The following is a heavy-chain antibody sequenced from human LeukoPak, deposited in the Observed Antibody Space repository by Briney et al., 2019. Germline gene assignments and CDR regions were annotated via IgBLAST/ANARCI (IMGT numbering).Heavy chain of an antibody. Sequence: SGTLSLTCAVYGGSFSGYYWSWIRQPPGKGLEWIGEINHSGSPNYNPSLKSRVTISVDTSKNQFSLKLSSVTAADTAVYYCARRKRLLAYNWFDHWGQGTLVTVSS. V-gene: IGHV4-34*01. J-gene: IGHJ5*02. CDR3: ARRKRLLAYNWFDH. D-gene: IGHD2/OR15-2a*01. CDR2: INHSGSP. CDR1: GGSFSGYY.